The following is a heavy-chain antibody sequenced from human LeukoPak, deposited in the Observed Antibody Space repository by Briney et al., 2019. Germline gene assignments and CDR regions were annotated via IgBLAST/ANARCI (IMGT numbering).Heavy chain of an antibody. J-gene: IGHJ4*02. D-gene: IGHD3-3*01. CDR3: ARDTVFGVQVPGFYGLDQ. CDR2: MYTSGVT. CDR1: GGSISSYY. V-gene: IGHV4-4*07. Sequence: PSETLSLTCTVSGGSISSYYWTWIRQPADKRLEWLGRMYTSGVTYYNPALRSRLTLSLDTAKNQISLEVKSVTAADTAVYCARDTVFGVQVPGFYGLDQWGQGALVTVSS.